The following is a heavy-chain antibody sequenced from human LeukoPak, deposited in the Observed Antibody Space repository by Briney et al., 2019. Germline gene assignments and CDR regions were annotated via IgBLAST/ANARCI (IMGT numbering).Heavy chain of an antibody. Sequence: SVKVSCKASGGTFSSYAISWVQQAPGQGLEWMGRIIPIFDMTNYAQKIQGRVTITADTSTSTAYMELSSLRSEDTAVYYCARNPPEVVPAAARYWFDPWGQGTLVTVSS. V-gene: IGHV1-69*04. D-gene: IGHD2-2*01. J-gene: IGHJ5*02. CDR1: GGTFSSYA. CDR2: IIPIFDMT. CDR3: ARNPPEVVPAAARYWFDP.